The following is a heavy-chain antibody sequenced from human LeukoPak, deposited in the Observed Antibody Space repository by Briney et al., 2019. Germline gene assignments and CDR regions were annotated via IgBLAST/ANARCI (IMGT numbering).Heavy chain of an antibody. CDR3: ARVLGYYYDSRGHDY. CDR1: GLIFSSYN. D-gene: IGHD3-22*01. Sequence: GGSLRLSCAASGLIFSSYNMNWVRRAPGKGLEWVSSISTSSSYIYYADSVKGRFTISRDNAKNSLYLQMNSLRGEDTAVYYCARVLGYYYDSRGHDYWGQGTLVTVSS. J-gene: IGHJ4*02. V-gene: IGHV3-21*01. CDR2: ISTSSSYI.